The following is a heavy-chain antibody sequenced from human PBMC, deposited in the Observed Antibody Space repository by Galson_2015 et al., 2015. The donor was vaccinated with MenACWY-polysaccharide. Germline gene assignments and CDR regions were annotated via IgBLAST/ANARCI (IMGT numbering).Heavy chain of an antibody. CDR2: INQYGSEK. V-gene: IGHV3-7*01. J-gene: IGHJ4*02. D-gene: IGHD1-1*01. CDR1: GFTFSDFW. CDR3: ARDGGRTIGTTQRGY. Sequence: SLRLSCAASGFTFSDFWLSWVRQAPGKGLEWVANINQYGSEKYYVDSVKGRFTISRDNAKNSLYLQMNSLRAEDTAVYYCARDGGRTIGTTQRGYWGQGTLVTVSS.